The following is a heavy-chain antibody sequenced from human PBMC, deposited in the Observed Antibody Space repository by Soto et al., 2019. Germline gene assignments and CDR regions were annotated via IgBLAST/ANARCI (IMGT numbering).Heavy chain of an antibody. CDR1: GGTFSRHA. Sequence: QVQLVQSGAEVRKPGSSVKVSCKASGGTFSRHAISWVRQAPGQGLEWMGGIMPIFGTANHAQKFQGRVTIIAHESTSTVYMELSSLRSEDTAMYYCARGWGYDSNDYYYAYWGQGTLVIVSS. D-gene: IGHD3-22*01. V-gene: IGHV1-69*01. J-gene: IGHJ4*02. CDR3: ARGWGYDSNDYYYAY. CDR2: IMPIFGTA.